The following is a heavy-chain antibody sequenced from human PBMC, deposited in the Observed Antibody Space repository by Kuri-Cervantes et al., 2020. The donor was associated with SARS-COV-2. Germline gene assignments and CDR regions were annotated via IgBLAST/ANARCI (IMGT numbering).Heavy chain of an antibody. CDR3: ARGGYDSSGYPTDY. J-gene: IGHJ4*02. Sequence: GESLKISCVASGFSFSAHGMHWVRQAPGKGLEWVTIISYDESNKYYADSVKGRFTISRDSSKNTLYLQMNSLRPEDTAVYYCARGGYDSSGYPTDYWGQGTLVTVSS. V-gene: IGHV3-30*03. D-gene: IGHD3-22*01. CDR2: ISYDESNK. CDR1: GFSFSAHG.